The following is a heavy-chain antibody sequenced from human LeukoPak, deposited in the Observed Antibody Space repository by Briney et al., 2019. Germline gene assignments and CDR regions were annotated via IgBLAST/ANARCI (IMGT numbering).Heavy chain of an antibody. J-gene: IGHJ4*02. CDR2: ISYDGSNK. CDR3: AKEEIGAVAGLIDY. Sequence: PGRSLRLSCAASGFTFSSYGMYWVRQAPGKGLEWVALISYDGSNKYYADSVKGRFTISRDNSKNTLYLQMNSLRAEDTAVYYCAKEEIGAVAGLIDYWGQGTLVTVSS. V-gene: IGHV3-30*18. D-gene: IGHD6-19*01. CDR1: GFTFSSYG.